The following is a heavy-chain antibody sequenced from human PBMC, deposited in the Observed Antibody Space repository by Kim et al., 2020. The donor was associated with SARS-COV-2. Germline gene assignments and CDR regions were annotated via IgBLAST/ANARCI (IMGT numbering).Heavy chain of an antibody. D-gene: IGHD6-19*01. V-gene: IGHV3-23*01. CDR3: AKGPSSGWYRADY. J-gene: IGHJ4*02. Sequence: YADSVKGRFTISRDNSKNTLYLQMNTLRAEDTAVYYCAKGPSSGWYRADYWGQGTLVTVSS.